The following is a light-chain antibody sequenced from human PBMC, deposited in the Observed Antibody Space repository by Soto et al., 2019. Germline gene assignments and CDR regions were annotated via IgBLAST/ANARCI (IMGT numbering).Light chain of an antibody. Sequence: QSALTQPASVSGSPGQSITISCTGTTSDVGSYCLVSWYQQHPGKAPKLMIYEVSKRPSGVSNRFSASKSGNTASLTISGLQTEEDADYYSCSYAGSTTLYVFGSGTKLTVL. J-gene: IGLJ1*01. CDR1: TSDVGSYCL. CDR2: EVS. V-gene: IGLV2-23*02. CDR3: CSYAGSTTLYV.